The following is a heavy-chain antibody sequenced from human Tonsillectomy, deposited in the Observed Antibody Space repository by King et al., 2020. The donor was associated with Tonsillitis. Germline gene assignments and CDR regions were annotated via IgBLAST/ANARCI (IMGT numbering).Heavy chain of an antibody. CDR1: GFTFSSYT. D-gene: IGHD2-21*02. CDR2: ISSGSSYI. CDR3: AREFLGDSIYGIDV. Sequence: VQLVESGGGLVKPGGSLRLSCAASGFTFSSYTMNWVRQAPGKGLEWLSSISSGSSYIYYADSVKGRFTISRDNAKNSLYLQMNTLRAEDTAVYYCAREFLGDSIYGIDVWGQGTTVTVSS. V-gene: IGHV3-21*01. J-gene: IGHJ6*02.